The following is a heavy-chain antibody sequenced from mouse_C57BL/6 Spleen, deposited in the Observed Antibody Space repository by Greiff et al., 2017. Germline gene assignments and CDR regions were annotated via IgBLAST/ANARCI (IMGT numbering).Heavy chain of an antibody. CDR3: ARSNDGYYEIDY. Sequence: VQLQQPGAELVKPGASVKLSCKASGYTFTSYWMHWVKQRPGQGLEWIGMIHPNSGSTNYNEKFKSKATLTVDKSSSTAYMQLSSLTSEDSAVYYCARSNDGYYEIDYWGQGTTLTVSS. J-gene: IGHJ2*01. CDR1: GYTFTSYW. D-gene: IGHD2-3*01. CDR2: IHPNSGST. V-gene: IGHV1-64*01.